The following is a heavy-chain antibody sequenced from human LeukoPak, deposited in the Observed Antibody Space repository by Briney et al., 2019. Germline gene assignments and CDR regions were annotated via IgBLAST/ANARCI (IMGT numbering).Heavy chain of an antibody. Sequence: SETLSLTCTVSGGSISSYYWSWIRQPPGKGLEWIGNIYNSGSTNYNPTLKSRVTISVDSSKKQFSLKLISVTAADTAVYYCARQGGYASPFDYWGQGTLVTVSS. CDR2: IYNSGST. J-gene: IGHJ4*02. V-gene: IGHV4-59*08. D-gene: IGHD5-12*01. CDR1: GGSISSYY. CDR3: ARQGGYASPFDY.